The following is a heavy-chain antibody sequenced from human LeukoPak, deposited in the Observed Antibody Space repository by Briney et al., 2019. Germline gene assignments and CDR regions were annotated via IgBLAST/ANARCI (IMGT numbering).Heavy chain of an antibody. CDR2: INWNGGST. Sequence: PGGSLRLSCAASGFTFDDYGMSWVRQAPGKGLEWVSGINWNGGSTGYADSVKGRFTISRDNAKNSLYLQMNSLRAEDTALYYCARAPRYDFWSGSSWSYFDYWGQGTLVTVSS. D-gene: IGHD3-3*01. J-gene: IGHJ4*02. CDR1: GFTFDDYG. CDR3: ARAPRYDFWSGSSWSYFDY. V-gene: IGHV3-20*04.